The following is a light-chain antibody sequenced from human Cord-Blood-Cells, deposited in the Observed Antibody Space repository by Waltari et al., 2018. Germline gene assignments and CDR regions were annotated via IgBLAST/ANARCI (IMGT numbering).Light chain of an antibody. Sequence: DIQMTQSPSTLSASVGDRVTITCRASQSISSWLAWYQQKPGKAPKLLIYKASSLESGVPSRFCGSGSETEFTLTSSSLQPDDFATYYCQQYNSYSTFGQGTKVEIK. CDR1: QSISSW. J-gene: IGKJ1*01. CDR2: KAS. CDR3: QQYNSYST. V-gene: IGKV1-5*03.